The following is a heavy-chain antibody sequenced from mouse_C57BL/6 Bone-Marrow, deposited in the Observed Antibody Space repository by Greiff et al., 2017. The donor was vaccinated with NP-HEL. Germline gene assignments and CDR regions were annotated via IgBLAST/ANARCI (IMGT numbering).Heavy chain of an antibody. Sequence: QVQLQQPGAELVMPGASVKLSCKASGYTFTSYWMHWVKQRPGQGLEWIGEIDPSDSYTNYNQKFKGKATLTSDTSSSTAYMQLSSLTSEDSAIYVCAREVAKGGYDAMDYWGKGTSVTVSS. D-gene: IGHD1-1*02. V-gene: IGHV1-69*01. CDR1: GYTFTSYW. CDR2: IDPSDSYT. J-gene: IGHJ4*01. CDR3: AREVAKGGYDAMDY.